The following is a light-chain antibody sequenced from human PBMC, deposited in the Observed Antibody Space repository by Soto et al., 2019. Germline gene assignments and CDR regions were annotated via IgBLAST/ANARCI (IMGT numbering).Light chain of an antibody. J-gene: IGKJ4*01. V-gene: IGKV3-20*01. Sequence: EIVLTQSPGTLSLSPGERATLSCRASQSVISTYLAWYQQKPGQPPRLLIYGASTRATGIPDRFSGSGSGTDFTLNISRLEHEDFALYFCHRYGDSPLTFGGGTKVEIK. CDR1: QSVISTY. CDR3: HRYGDSPLT. CDR2: GAS.